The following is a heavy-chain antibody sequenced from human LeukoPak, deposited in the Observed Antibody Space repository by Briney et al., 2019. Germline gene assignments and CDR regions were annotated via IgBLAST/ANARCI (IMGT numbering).Heavy chain of an antibody. J-gene: IGHJ4*02. Sequence: ASVRVSRTACGYTFSDYFVHWVGQAPGQGLEWMGWINPKSGVTKYAQRFQGRITMVRDTATSTVDMDLSSLTSDDTAVYFCARGWGSLYYFDFWGQGTLVTVSS. D-gene: IGHD3-16*01. CDR2: INPKSGVT. CDR1: GYTFSDYF. V-gene: IGHV1-2*02. CDR3: ARGWGSLYYFDF.